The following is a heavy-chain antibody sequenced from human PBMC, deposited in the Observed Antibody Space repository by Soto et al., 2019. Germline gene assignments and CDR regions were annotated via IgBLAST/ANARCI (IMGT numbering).Heavy chain of an antibody. D-gene: IGHD2-15*01. V-gene: IGHV4-38-2*01. Sequence: KTSETLSLTCAVSGYSISSGYYWGWIRQPPGKGLEWIGSIYYTGNTFYSPSFRSRLTIPVDTSKSQFSLKLRSVAAADTATYYCASEVSSTDGMDVWGRGTTVTVSS. CDR1: GYSISSGYY. J-gene: IGHJ6*02. CDR2: IYYTGNT. CDR3: ASEVSSTDGMDV.